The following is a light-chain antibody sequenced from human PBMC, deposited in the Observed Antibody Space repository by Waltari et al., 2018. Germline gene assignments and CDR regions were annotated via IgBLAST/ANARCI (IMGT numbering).Light chain of an antibody. CDR3: QQYNSDDWT. Sequence: DIQMTQSPSTLSASVGERVTLTCRASQSIKRGVAWYQQKPGKAPKLLIHEVSRLVIGVPSRFSGSGSGTEFTLTISSLQPDDFATYYCQQYNSDDWTFGQGTKVEI. V-gene: IGKV1-5*01. J-gene: IGKJ1*01. CDR2: EVS. CDR1: QSIKRG.